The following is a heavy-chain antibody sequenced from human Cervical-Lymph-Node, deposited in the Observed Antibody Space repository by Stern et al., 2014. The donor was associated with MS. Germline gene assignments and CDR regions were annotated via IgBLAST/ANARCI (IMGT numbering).Heavy chain of an antibody. J-gene: IGHJ4*02. CDR2: ISPMFGRA. CDR1: GGTFSTSV. CDR3: AREHDNSYAFDS. V-gene: IGHV1-69*01. D-gene: IGHD3-16*01. Sequence: VQLVESGAEMRKPGSSVRVSCKASGGTFSTSVISWLRQAPGQGLEWMGGISPMFGRANYAQKFQGSVTITADESTSTVYMGLTSLRSEDTGVYYCAREHDNSYAFDSWGQGTLLTVSS.